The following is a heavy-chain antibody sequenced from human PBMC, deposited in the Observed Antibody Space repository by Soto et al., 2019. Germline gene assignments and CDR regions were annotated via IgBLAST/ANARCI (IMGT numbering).Heavy chain of an antibody. D-gene: IGHD3-3*01. V-gene: IGHV3-74*01. CDR2: INSDGSST. CDR3: ARDSQGRDFWSGYYYYYYMDV. Sequence: PGGSLRLSCAASGFTFSSYWMHWVRQAPGKGLVWVSRINSDGSSTSYADSVKGRFTISRDNAKNTLYLQMNSLRAEDTAVYYCARDSQGRDFWSGYYYYYYMDVCGKGTTVTVSS. CDR1: GFTFSSYW. J-gene: IGHJ6*03.